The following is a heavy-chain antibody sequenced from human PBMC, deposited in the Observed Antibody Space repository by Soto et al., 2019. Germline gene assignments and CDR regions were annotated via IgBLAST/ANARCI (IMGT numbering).Heavy chain of an antibody. CDR3: AKKYYYDSSGYTSPTSRVGWFDP. D-gene: IGHD3-22*01. CDR2: INTDGSST. J-gene: IGHJ5*02. CDR1: GFTFSSYL. Sequence: PGGSLKLSCAASGFTFSSYLMHWVRQAPGKGLVWVARINTDGSSTPYADSVKGRFTISRDNSKNTLYLQMNSLRAEDTAVYYCAKKYYYDSSGYTSPTSRVGWFDPWGQGTLVTVSS. V-gene: IGHV3-74*01.